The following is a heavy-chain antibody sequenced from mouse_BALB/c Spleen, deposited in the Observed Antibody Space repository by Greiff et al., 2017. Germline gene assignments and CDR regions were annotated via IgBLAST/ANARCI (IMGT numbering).Heavy chain of an antibody. CDR3: ARRSNPYYAMDY. CDR1: GFTFSSYT. V-gene: IGHV5-6-4*01. CDR2: ISSGGSYT. D-gene: IGHD1-1*01. Sequence: EVQVVESGGGLVKPGGSLKLSCAASGFTFSSYTMSWVRQTPEKRLEWVATISSGGSYTYYPDSVKGRFTISRDNAKNTLYLQMSSLKSEDTAMYYCARRSNPYYAMDYWGQGTSVTVSS. J-gene: IGHJ4*01.